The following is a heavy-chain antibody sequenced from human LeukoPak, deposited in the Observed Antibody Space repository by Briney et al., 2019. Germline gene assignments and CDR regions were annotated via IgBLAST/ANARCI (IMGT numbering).Heavy chain of an antibody. CDR2: IIPIFGTA. Sequence: SVKVSCKASGGTFSSYAISWVRQAPGQGLEWMGGIIPIFGTANYAQKFQGRVTITTDESTSTAYMELSSLRSEDTAVYYCASSTVTKFYYYYYMDAWGKGTTVTVSS. D-gene: IGHD4-17*01. V-gene: IGHV1-69*05. CDR1: GGTFSSYA. CDR3: ASSTVTKFYYYYYMDA. J-gene: IGHJ6*03.